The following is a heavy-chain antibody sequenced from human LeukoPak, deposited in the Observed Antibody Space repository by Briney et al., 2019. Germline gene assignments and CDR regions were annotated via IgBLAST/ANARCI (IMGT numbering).Heavy chain of an antibody. CDR2: INYSGIT. J-gene: IGHJ4*02. Sequence: SETLSLTCIVSGDSVSGYYWNWIRQPPGKGLEWIGIINYSGITYYNLSLKSRVTISVDTSKNQFSLKMSSVTAADTAVYYCASQYCSGGTCHADYWGQGTLVTVSS. D-gene: IGHD2-15*01. CDR1: GDSVSGYY. CDR3: ASQYCSGGTCHADY. V-gene: IGHV4-59*02.